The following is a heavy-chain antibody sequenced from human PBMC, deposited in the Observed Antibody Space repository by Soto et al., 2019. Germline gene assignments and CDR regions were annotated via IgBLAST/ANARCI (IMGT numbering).Heavy chain of an antibody. Sequence: GGSLRLSCAASGFTFSSYVMNWVRQAPGKGLEWVSYISSSSSTIYYADSVKGRFTISRDNAKNSLYLQMNSLRAEDTAVYYCAKPDYDFWPDAFDIWGQGTMVTVSS. CDR2: ISSSSSTI. CDR1: GFTFSSYV. J-gene: IGHJ3*02. V-gene: IGHV3-48*01. D-gene: IGHD3-3*01. CDR3: AKPDYDFWPDAFDI.